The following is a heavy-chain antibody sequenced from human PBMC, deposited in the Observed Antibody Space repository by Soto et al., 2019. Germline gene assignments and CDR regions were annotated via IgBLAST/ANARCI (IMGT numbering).Heavy chain of an antibody. V-gene: IGHV4-59*01. J-gene: IGHJ4*02. Sequence: SETLSLTCSVSGVSISSYFWSWIRQAPGGGLEWIGYTYHRGSTNYSPSLKSRVAISLDTSENQFSLKVNSVTAADTAVYYCARIGGYHGPLDYWGQGTPVTVS. CDR3: ARIGGYHGPLDY. CDR2: TYHRGST. CDR1: GVSISSYF. D-gene: IGHD6-25*01.